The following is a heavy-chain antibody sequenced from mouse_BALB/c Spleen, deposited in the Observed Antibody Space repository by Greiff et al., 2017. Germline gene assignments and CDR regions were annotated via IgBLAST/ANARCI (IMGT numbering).Heavy chain of an antibody. CDR1: GYSFTSYW. CDR3: ARMGYYYAMDY. CDR2: INPSTGYT. J-gene: IGHJ4*01. Sequence: QVQLQQSGAELAKPGASVKMSCKASGYSFTSYWMHWVKQRPGQGLEWIGYINPSTGYTEYNQKFKDKATLTADKSSSTAYMQLSSLTSEDSAVYYCARMGYYYAMDYWGQGTSVTVSS. V-gene: IGHV1-7*01.